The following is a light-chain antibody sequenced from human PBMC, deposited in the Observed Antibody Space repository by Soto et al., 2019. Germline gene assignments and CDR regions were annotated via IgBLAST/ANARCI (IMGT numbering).Light chain of an antibody. V-gene: IGKV1-39*01. J-gene: IGKJ2*01. CDR3: QQSSNAPMYT. CDR2: AGS. Sequence: DIQMIQSPSSLSASVGDRVSITCRASQSIAHYLNWFLQKPWKAPKLLIYAGSSLQSGDPSRFSGSGSGTDCALTISSLQHEDSTSYYCQQSSNAPMYTFGQGTKL. CDR1: QSIAHY.